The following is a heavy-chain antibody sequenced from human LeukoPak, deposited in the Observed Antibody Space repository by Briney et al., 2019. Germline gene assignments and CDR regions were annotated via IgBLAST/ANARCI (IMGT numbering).Heavy chain of an antibody. CDR2: IIPIFGTA. J-gene: IGHJ6*04. Sequence: GASVKVSCKASGGTFSSYAISWVRQAPGQGLEWMGGIIPIFGTANYAQKFQGRVTITADESTSTDYMELSSLRSEDTAVYYCARAYTYYYGSGSYTYYGMDVWGKGTTVTVSS. CDR1: GGTFSSYA. V-gene: IGHV1-69*13. CDR3: ARAYTYYYGSGSYTYYGMDV. D-gene: IGHD3-10*01.